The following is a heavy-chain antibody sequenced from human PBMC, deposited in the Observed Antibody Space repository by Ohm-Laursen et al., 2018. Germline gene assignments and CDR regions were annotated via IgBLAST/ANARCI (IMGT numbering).Heavy chain of an antibody. CDR3: TREASGDYGYFDL. CDR1: GYTFSDYD. CDR2: MNPTSGNT. V-gene: IGHV1-8*01. J-gene: IGHJ2*01. D-gene: IGHD4-17*01. Sequence: ASVKVSCKASGYTFSDYDINWVRQATGQGLEWMGWMNPTSGNTGYAEKFQGRVTMTRNTSISTAYMELSSLRSEDTAEYYCTREASGDYGYFDLWGRGTLVTVSS.